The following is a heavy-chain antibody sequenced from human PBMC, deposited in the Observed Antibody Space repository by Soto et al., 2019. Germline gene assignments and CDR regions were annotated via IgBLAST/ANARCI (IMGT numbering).Heavy chain of an antibody. CDR1: GGAFSDYA. D-gene: IGHD2-15*01. V-gene: IGHV1-69*12. Sequence: QVQLVQSGAEVKKPGSSVKVSCKASGGAFSDYAFSWVRQAPGQGLEWLGGIMPIFRTPDYAQNFQCRVKITADESTRTAYMEMRSLTSEDTATYYCASWLKKADIENYYYGMDVWGQGTTVTVS. J-gene: IGHJ6*02. CDR3: ASWLKKADIENYYYGMDV. CDR2: IMPIFRTP.